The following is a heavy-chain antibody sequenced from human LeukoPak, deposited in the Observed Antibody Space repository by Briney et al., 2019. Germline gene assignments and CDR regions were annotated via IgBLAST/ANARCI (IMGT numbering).Heavy chain of an antibody. CDR1: GFTFSSYG. J-gene: IGHJ4*02. D-gene: IGHD3-22*01. V-gene: IGHV3-30*02. Sequence: PGGSLRLSCAASGFTFSSYGMHWVRQAPGKGLEWVAYMRSDGSTKYYADSVKGRFTISRDNSKNTLYLQMNSLRPEDTAVYYCAKGYDSSGYYLDHWGQGTLVIVSS. CDR2: MRSDGSTK. CDR3: AKGYDSSGYYLDH.